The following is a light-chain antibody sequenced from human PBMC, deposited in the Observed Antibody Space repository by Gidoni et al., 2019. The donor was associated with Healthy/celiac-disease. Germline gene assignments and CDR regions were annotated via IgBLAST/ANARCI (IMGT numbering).Light chain of an antibody. Sequence: QSALTQPASVSGSPGQSLTISCTGTSSDVGGYNYVSWYQQHPGKAHKLMIYEVSKRPSGVSNRFSGYKAGNTASLTISGLQAEDEADYYCSSYTSSSTDVFGTGTKVTVL. CDR1: SSDVGGYNY. CDR2: EVS. CDR3: SSYTSSSTDV. V-gene: IGLV2-14*01. J-gene: IGLJ1*01.